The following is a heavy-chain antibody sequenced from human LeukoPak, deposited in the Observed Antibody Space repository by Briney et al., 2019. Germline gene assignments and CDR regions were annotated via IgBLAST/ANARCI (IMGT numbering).Heavy chain of an antibody. Sequence: SETLSLTCTVSGGSISSYYWSWIRQPPGKGLEWIGYIYYSGSTNYNPSLKSRVTISVGTSKNQFSLKLSSVTAADTAVYYCATGSSGNYYYYMDVWGKGTTVTVSS. J-gene: IGHJ6*03. CDR2: IYYSGST. CDR3: ATGSSGNYYYYMDV. CDR1: GGSISSYY. V-gene: IGHV4-59*01. D-gene: IGHD3-22*01.